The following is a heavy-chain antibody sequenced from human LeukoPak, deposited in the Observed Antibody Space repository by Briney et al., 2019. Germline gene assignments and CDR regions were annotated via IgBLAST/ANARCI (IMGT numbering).Heavy chain of an antibody. CDR3: ARGHYDFWSGYYSDPFDY. J-gene: IGHJ4*02. CDR2: MNPNSGNT. Sequence: ASVKVSCKASGYTFTSYDINWVRQATGQGLELMGWMNPNSGNTGYAQKFPGRVTITRNTSISTAYMELSSLRSEDTAVYYCARGHYDFWSGYYSDPFDYWGQGTLVTVSS. D-gene: IGHD3-3*01. CDR1: GYTFTSYD. V-gene: IGHV1-8*03.